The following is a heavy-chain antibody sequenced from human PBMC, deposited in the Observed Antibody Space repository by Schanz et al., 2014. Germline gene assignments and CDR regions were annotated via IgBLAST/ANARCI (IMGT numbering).Heavy chain of an antibody. D-gene: IGHD3-22*01. CDR3: AKDPSHGDYDYYFDY. Sequence: EADLVESGGGLIQRGESLRLSFSASGFSFSSYSMNWVRQAPGKGLEWLSYIDGKSTTVYYADYVKGRFTVSRDNARNSLYLQMNSLRAEDTAVYYCAKDPSHGDYDYYFDYWGQGTLVTVSS. CDR2: IDGKSTTV. J-gene: IGHJ4*02. V-gene: IGHV3-48*01. CDR1: GFSFSSYS.